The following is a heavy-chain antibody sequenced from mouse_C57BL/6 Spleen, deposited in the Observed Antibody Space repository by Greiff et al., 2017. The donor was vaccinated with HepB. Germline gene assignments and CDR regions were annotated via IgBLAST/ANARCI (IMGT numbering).Heavy chain of an antibody. J-gene: IGHJ2*01. CDR3: ARRDFLDY. CDR1: GYTFTDYY. CDR2: INPYNGGT. V-gene: IGHV1-19*01. Sequence: EVQRVESGPVLVKPGASVKMSCKASGYTFTDYYMNWVKQSHGKSLEWIGVINPYNGGTSYNQKFKGKATLTVDKSSSTAYMELNSLTSEDSAVYYCARRDFLDYWGQGTTLTVSS.